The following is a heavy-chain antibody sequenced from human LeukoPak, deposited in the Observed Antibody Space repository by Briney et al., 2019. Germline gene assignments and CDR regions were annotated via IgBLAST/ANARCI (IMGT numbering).Heavy chain of an antibody. V-gene: IGHV4-4*02. CDR3: AREGGPHRPLDY. Sequence: KPSGTLSLTCGVSGGSISSTNWWTWVRQPPGEGLEWIGEVHLSGRTNYNPSLESRVTMSVDMSENHISLKLTSVTAADTAVYYCAREGGPHRPLDYSGQGTLVTVSS. J-gene: IGHJ4*02. CDR2: VHLSGRT. CDR1: GGSISSTNW.